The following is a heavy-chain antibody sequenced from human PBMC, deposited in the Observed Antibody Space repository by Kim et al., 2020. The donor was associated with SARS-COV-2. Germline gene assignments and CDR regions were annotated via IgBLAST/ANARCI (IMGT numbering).Heavy chain of an antibody. D-gene: IGHD3-3*01. V-gene: IGHV3-23*01. Sequence: ADSVKGRFTISRDNSKNTLYLQMNSLRAEDTAVYYCAKWYDFGPDAFDIWGQGTMVTVSS. J-gene: IGHJ3*02. CDR3: AKWYDFGPDAFDI.